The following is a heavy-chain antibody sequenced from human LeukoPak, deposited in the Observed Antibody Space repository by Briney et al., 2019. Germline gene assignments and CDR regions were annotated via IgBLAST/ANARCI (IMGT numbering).Heavy chain of an antibody. J-gene: IGHJ4*02. V-gene: IGHV1-69*13. CDR3: ARGQAYLYYFDY. CDR2: IIPIFGTA. Sequence: GASVKVSCTASGYTFTSYGISWVRQAPGQGLEWMGGIIPIFGTANYAQKFQGRVTITADESTSTAYMELSSLRSEDTAVYYCARGQAYLYYFDYWGQGTLVTVSS. D-gene: IGHD2/OR15-2a*01. CDR1: GYTFTSYG.